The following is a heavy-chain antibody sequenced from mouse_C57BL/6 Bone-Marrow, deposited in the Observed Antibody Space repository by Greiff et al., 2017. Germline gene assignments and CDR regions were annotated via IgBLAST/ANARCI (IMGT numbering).Heavy chain of an antibody. CDR3: ARSNYGSFAWFAY. Sequence: VQLQQSGAELVKPGASVKISCKASGYAFSSSWMNWVKQRPGKGLEWIGQIYPGDGDTNYNGKFKGKATLTADKSSSTAYMQLSSLTSEDSAVYFCARSNYGSFAWFAYWGQGTLVTVSA. CDR2: IYPGDGDT. CDR1: GYAFSSSW. J-gene: IGHJ3*01. V-gene: IGHV1-80*01. D-gene: IGHD1-1*01.